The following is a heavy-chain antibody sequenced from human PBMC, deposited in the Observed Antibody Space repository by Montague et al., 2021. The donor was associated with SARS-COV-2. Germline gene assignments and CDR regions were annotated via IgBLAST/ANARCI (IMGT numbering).Heavy chain of an antibody. Sequence: SQTLSLTCTVSGASISSSTFYWSWIRQPAGKGLEWIGRVYTSGSTNYNPSLKSRVTISIDTSKNQFSLKLKSVTAADTAAYYCARSSVIPFSDYVWGSWRPPLSGFGFDSWGQGTLVTVSS. V-gene: IGHV4-61*02. CDR2: VYTSGST. D-gene: IGHD3-16*01. CDR1: GASISSSTFY. J-gene: IGHJ4*02. CDR3: ARSSVIPFSDYVWGSWRPPLSGFGFDS.